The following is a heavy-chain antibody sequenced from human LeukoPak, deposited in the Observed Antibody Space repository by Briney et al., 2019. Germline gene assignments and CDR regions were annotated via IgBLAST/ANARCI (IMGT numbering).Heavy chain of an antibody. D-gene: IGHD3-16*02. CDR1: GFTLSNYA. J-gene: IGHJ4*02. CDR2: ISYDGSNK. Sequence: GGSLRLSCAASGFTLSNYAMHWVRQAPGKGLEWVAVISYDGSNKYYADSVKGRFTISRDNSKNTLYLQMNSLRAEDTAVYYCARDRAGGYDYVWGSYRYKGPSYYFDYWGQGTLVTVSS. CDR3: ARDRAGGYDYVWGSYRYKGPSYYFDY. V-gene: IGHV3-30-3*01.